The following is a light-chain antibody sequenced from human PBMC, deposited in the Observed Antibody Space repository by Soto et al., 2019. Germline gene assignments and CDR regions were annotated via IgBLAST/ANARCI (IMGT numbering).Light chain of an antibody. J-gene: IGLJ2*01. V-gene: IGLV2-14*01. CDR1: SSDVGGYNY. Sequence: QSALTQPASVSGSPGQSITISCTGTSSDVGGYNYVSWYQQHPGKAPKLMIYDVINRPSGVSNCFSGSKSSTTASLTISMLEAEDEAEYYYSSYTFTSTRGYVVFGGGTKLTVL. CDR3: SSYTFTSTRGYVV. CDR2: DVI.